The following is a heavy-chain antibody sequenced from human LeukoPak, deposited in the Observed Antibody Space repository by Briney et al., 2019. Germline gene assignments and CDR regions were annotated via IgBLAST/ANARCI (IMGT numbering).Heavy chain of an antibody. CDR3: AREYYYDSSGYSMAVDY. V-gene: IGHV3-74*01. CDR2: INSDGSST. J-gene: IGHJ4*02. D-gene: IGHD3-22*01. CDR1: GFTFSSYW. Sequence: GGSLRLSCAASGFTFSSYWMHWVRQAPGKGLVWVSRINSDGSSTSYADSVKGRFTISRDNAKNTLYLQMNSLRAEDTAVYYCAREYYYDSSGYSMAVDYWGQGTLVTVSS.